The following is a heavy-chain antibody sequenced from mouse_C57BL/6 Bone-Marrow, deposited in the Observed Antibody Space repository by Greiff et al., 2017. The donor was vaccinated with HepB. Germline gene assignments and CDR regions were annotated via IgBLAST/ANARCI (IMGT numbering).Heavy chain of an antibody. Sequence: EVKLMESGGGLVKPGGSLKLSCAASGFTFSDYGIHWVRQAPEKGLEWVAYISSGSSTIYYADTVKGRFTISRDNAKNTLFLQMTSLRSEDTAMYYCARKLGDFDYWGQGTTLTVSS. V-gene: IGHV5-17*01. CDR2: ISSGSSTI. CDR1: GFTFSDYG. D-gene: IGHD4-1*01. J-gene: IGHJ2*01. CDR3: ARKLGDFDY.